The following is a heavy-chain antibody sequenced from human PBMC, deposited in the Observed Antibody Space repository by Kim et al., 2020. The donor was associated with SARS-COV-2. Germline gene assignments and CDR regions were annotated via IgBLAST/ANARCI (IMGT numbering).Heavy chain of an antibody. CDR2: DK. Sequence: DKYYVDTVKGRITISRDNAKNSLYLQMNSLRAEDTAVYYCARYNFGYTYWGQGTLVTVSS. CDR3: ARYNFGYTY. D-gene: IGHD5-18*01. J-gene: IGHJ4*02. V-gene: IGHV3-7*01.